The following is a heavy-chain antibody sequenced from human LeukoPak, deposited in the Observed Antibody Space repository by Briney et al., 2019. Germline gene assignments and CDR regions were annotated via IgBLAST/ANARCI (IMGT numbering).Heavy chain of an antibody. CDR2: ISWNSGSI. D-gene: IGHD6-13*01. CDR3: ARSGSSWCKDYYYYMDV. J-gene: IGHJ6*03. CDR1: GFTFDDYA. V-gene: IGHV3-9*01. Sequence: GRSLRLSCAASGFTFDDYAMHWVRQAPGKGLEWVSGISWNSGSIGYADSVKGRFTISRDNAKNSLYLQMNSLRAEDTAVYYCARSGSSWCKDYYYYMDVWGKGTTVTVSS.